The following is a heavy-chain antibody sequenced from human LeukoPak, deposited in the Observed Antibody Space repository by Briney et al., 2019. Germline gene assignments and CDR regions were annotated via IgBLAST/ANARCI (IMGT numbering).Heavy chain of an antibody. J-gene: IGHJ5*02. D-gene: IGHD6-13*01. V-gene: IGHV4-4*09. CDR3: TGRGEQLYPNWFDP. CDR2: TYSSGTT. CDR1: GDSITGYY. Sequence: SETLSLTCSVSGDSITGYYWSWIRQSPGKGLEWIGYTYSSGTTKYNPSLERRVTMSIDASKNQRSLRLKSVTAADTAVYWCTGRGEQLYPNWFDPWGQGTLATVSS.